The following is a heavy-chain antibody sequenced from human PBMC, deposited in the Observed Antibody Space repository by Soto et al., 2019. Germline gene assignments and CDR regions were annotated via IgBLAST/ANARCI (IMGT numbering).Heavy chain of an antibody. Sequence: PGGSLRLSCAASGFTLSTYWMHWVRQAPGEGLVWVSRFNLDGSRTDYADSVKGRFIISRDDAKNTLSLQMNSLRAEDTAVYYCARGGRGTYGDFYGMDVWGQGTTVTVSS. CDR1: GFTLSTYW. CDR2: FNLDGSRT. J-gene: IGHJ6*02. V-gene: IGHV3-74*01. D-gene: IGHD4-17*01. CDR3: ARGGRGTYGDFYGMDV.